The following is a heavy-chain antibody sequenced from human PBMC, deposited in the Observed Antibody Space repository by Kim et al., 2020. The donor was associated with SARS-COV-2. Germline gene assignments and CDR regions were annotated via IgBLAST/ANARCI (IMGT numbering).Heavy chain of an antibody. V-gene: IGHV1-69*13. J-gene: IGHJ4*02. D-gene: IGHD3-22*01. Sequence: SVKVSCKASGGTFSSYAISWVRQAPGQGLEWMGGIIPIFGTANYAQKFQGRVTITADESTSTAYMELSSLRSEDTAVYYCARWGSSWYAVNFSYYYDSSGYTGLDYWGQGTLVTVSS. CDR1: GGTFSSYA. CDR2: IIPIFGTA. CDR3: ARWGSSWYAVNFSYYYDSSGYTGLDY.